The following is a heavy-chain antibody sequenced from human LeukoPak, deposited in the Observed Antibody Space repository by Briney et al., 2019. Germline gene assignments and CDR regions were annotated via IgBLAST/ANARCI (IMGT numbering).Heavy chain of an antibody. V-gene: IGHV4-59*01. Sequence: SETLSLTCTVSGGSISSYYWSWIRQPPGKGLEWIGYIYYSGTTNYNPSLKSRVTISVDTSKNQFSLKLSSVTAADTAVYYCARDGNIKGAFDPWGQGTLVTVSS. CDR3: ARDGNIKGAFDP. CDR2: IYYSGTT. J-gene: IGHJ5*02. CDR1: GGSISSYY. D-gene: IGHD4-23*01.